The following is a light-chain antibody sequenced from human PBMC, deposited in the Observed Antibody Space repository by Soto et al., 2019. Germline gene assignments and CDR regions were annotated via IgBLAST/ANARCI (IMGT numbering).Light chain of an antibody. Sequence: DIQMTQSPSTLSASVGDRVTITCRASQSISSWLAWYQQKPGKAPKLLIYKASSLESGVPSRFSGHGSGTEFTLTISSLQPDDFATYYCQQYNSYPGAFGQGTKVEIK. J-gene: IGKJ1*01. V-gene: IGKV1-5*03. CDR2: KAS. CDR3: QQYNSYPGA. CDR1: QSISSW.